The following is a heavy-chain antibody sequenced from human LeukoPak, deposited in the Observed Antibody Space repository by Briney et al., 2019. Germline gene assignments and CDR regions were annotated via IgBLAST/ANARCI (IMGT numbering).Heavy chain of an antibody. D-gene: IGHD3-3*01. CDR2: INHGGST. CDR3: ARGELRFLEWRYYYYGMDV. Sequence: SETLSLTCAVYGGSFSGYYWSWIRQPPGKGLEWIGEINHGGSTNYNPSLKSRVTLSVDTSKNQFSLKLSSVTAADTAVYYCARGELRFLEWRYYYYGMDVWGQGTTVTVSS. CDR1: GGSFSGYY. J-gene: IGHJ6*02. V-gene: IGHV4-34*01.